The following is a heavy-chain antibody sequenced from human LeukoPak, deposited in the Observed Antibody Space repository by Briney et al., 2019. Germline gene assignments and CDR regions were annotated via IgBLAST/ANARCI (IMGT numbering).Heavy chain of an antibody. J-gene: IGHJ4*02. CDR3: ARLSSSCGFDY. Sequence: PSETLSLTCTVSGGSISSYYWSWIRQPPGKGLEWIGYIYYSGSTNYIPSLKSRVTISVDTSKNQFSLKLSSVTAADTAVYYCARLSSSCGFDYWGQGTLVTVSS. CDR1: GGSISSYY. CDR2: IYYSGST. V-gene: IGHV4-59*01. D-gene: IGHD6-13*01.